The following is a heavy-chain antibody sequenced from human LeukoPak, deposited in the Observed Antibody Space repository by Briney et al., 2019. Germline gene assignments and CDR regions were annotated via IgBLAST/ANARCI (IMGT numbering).Heavy chain of an antibody. D-gene: IGHD6-6*01. J-gene: IGHJ4*02. CDR1: GGSFSGYY. V-gene: IGHV4-34*01. Sequence: PSETLSLTCAVYGGSFSGYYWSWIRQPPGKGLEWIGEINHSGSTNYNPSLKSRVTISVDTSKNQFSLKLSSVTAADTAVYYCARGPFIAARHYFDYWGQGTLVTVSS. CDR3: ARGPFIAARHYFDY. CDR2: INHSGST.